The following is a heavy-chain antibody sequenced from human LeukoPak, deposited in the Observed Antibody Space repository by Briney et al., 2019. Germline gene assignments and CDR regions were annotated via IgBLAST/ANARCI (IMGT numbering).Heavy chain of an antibody. V-gene: IGHV3-33*06. J-gene: IGHJ3*01. CDR2: IWYDGSDK. Sequence: GGSLRLSCAASGFSFSTYGMHWVRQAPGKGLEWVAVIWYDGSDKDYADSVKGRFTIPRDNSKNTVFLQINSLKAEDTAVYYCAKRSTQYSGSYFDAFDAWGQGTMVIVSS. D-gene: IGHD1-26*01. CDR3: AKRSTQYSGSYFDAFDA. CDR1: GFSFSTYG.